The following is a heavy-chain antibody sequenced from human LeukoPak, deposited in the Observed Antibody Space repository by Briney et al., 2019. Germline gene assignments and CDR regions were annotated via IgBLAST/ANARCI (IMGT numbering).Heavy chain of an antibody. CDR1: GFTSSSYA. V-gene: IGHV3-23*01. Sequence: GRSLRLSCAVSGFTSSSYAMGWVRQAPGEGLEWVSAISGIGGSTYYTDSVKGQFTISRDNSKNTLYLQMNSLRAEDTAVYYCAKSQTDDAFDIWGQGTMVTVSS. J-gene: IGHJ3*02. CDR3: AKSQTDDAFDI. CDR2: ISGIGGST.